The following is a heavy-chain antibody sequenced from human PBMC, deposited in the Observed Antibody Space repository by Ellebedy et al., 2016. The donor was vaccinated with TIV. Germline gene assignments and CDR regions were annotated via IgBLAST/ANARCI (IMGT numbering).Heavy chain of an antibody. CDR3: ARGLTMYYFDY. D-gene: IGHD3-10*02. CDR1: GFTFSSYS. V-gene: IGHV3-48*02. CDR2: ISSSSSTI. J-gene: IGHJ4*02. Sequence: GGSLRLSCAASGFTFSSYSMNWVRQAPGKGLEWVSCISSSSSTIYYADSVKGRFTISRDNAKNSLYLHMNSLRDEDTAVYYCARGLTMYYFDYWGQGTLVTVSS.